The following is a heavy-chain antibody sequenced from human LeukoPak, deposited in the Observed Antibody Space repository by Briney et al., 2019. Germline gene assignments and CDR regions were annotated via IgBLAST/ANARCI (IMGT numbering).Heavy chain of an antibody. Sequence: SETLSLTCTVSGGSISSYYWSWIRQPPGKDLEWIGYIYYSGSTNYNPSLKSRVTISVDTSRNQFSLKLSSVTAADTAVYYCARAIRPYYFDYWGQGTLVTVSS. CDR1: GGSISSYY. CDR2: IYYSGST. V-gene: IGHV4-59*01. CDR3: ARAIRPYYFDY. J-gene: IGHJ4*02.